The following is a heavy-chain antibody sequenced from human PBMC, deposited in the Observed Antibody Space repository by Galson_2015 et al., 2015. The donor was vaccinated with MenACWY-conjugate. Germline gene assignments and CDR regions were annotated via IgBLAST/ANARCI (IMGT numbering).Heavy chain of an antibody. CDR1: GYTFTSYY. CDR2: INPSGGST. V-gene: IGHV1-46*03. CDR3: ARAVFVRSGVTHNNWFDP. J-gene: IGHJ5*02. D-gene: IGHD2-21*02. Sequence: SVKVSCKASGYTFTSYYMHWVRQAPGQGLEWMGIINPSGGSTSYAQKFQGRVTMTRDTSTSTVYMELSSLRSEDTAVYYCARAVFVRSGVTHNNWFDPWGQGTLVTVSS.